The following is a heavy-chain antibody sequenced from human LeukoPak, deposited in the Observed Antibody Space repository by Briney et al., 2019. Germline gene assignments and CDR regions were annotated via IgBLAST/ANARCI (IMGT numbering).Heavy chain of an antibody. D-gene: IGHD3-16*01. CDR3: AKDRAYSFDY. Sequence: HSGGSLRLSCAASGFTFSSYAMNWVRQAPGKGLEWVSAISGNGVKTYYTDSVKGRFTFFRDNSKNTLYLQMNSLRADDTAVYYCAKDRAYSFDYWGQGTLVTVSS. J-gene: IGHJ4*02. CDR2: ISGNGVKT. V-gene: IGHV3-23*01. CDR1: GFTFSSYA.